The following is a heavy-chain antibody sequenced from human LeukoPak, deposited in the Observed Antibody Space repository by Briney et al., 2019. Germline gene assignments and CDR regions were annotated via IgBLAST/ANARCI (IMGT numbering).Heavy chain of an antibody. D-gene: IGHD3-22*01. J-gene: IGHJ4*02. V-gene: IGHV3-30*04. Sequence: GGSLRLSCAASGFTFSSYAMHWVRQAPGKGLEWVAVISYDGSNHYYADSVKGRFTISRDNSKNTLYLQMNSLRAEDTAVYYCAKDRGSYDSSGYYRYFDYWGQGTLVTVSS. CDR3: AKDRGSYDSSGYYRYFDY. CDR2: ISYDGSNH. CDR1: GFTFSSYA.